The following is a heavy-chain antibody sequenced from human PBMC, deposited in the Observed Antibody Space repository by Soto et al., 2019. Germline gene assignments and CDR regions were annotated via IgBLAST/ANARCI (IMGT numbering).Heavy chain of an antibody. D-gene: IGHD4-17*01. Sequence: QVPLVESGGGVVQPGRSLRLSCAASGFTFSNYAMHWVRQAPGKGLEWVAVISYDGSNKYYADSVKGRFTISRDNSKNTLYLQMNTLRAEDTAVYYCARAPTTVTTAYYFDYWGQGTLVTVSS. CDR3: ARAPTTVTTAYYFDY. V-gene: IGHV3-30-3*01. CDR2: ISYDGSNK. CDR1: GFTFSNYA. J-gene: IGHJ4*02.